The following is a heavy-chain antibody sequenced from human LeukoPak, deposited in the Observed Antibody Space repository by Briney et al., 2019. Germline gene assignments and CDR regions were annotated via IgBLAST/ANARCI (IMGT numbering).Heavy chain of an antibody. CDR2: ISWNSGSI. CDR3: AKDLGDAYSSGWWDY. CDR1: GFTFDDYA. V-gene: IGHV3-9*01. Sequence: PGRSLRLSCAASGFTFDDYAMDWVRHAPGKGLEWVSGISWNSGSIGYADSVKGRFTISRDNAKNSLYLQMNSLRAEDTALYYCAKDLGDAYSSGWWDYWGQGTLVTVSS. J-gene: IGHJ4*02. D-gene: IGHD6-19*01.